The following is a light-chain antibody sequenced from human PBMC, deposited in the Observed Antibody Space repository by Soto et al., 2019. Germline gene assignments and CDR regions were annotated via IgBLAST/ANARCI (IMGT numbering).Light chain of an antibody. J-gene: IGLJ3*02. CDR3: ATWDDSLNGWV. Sequence: QSVLTQPPSASGTPGQRVTISCSGSRYNIGSNTVNWYQQFPGTAPKLLIHSNNQRPSGVPDRFSGSKSGTSASLAISGLQSEDEADYYCATWDDSLNGWVFGGGTKLTVL. CDR2: SNN. CDR1: RYNIGSNT. V-gene: IGLV1-44*01.